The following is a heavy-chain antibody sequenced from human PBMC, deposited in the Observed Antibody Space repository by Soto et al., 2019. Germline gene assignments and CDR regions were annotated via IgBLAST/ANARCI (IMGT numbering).Heavy chain of an antibody. Sequence: QVQLVQSGAEVKKPGSSVKVSCKASGGTFSSYAISWVRQAPGQGLEWMGGIIPIFGTANYAQKFQGRVTITADESTSTAYMELSSLRSEDTAVYYCTRDYRADGGGSSTQPSYYYYGMDVWGQGTTVTVSS. D-gene: IGHD6-6*01. CDR1: GGTFSSYA. CDR2: IIPIFGTA. V-gene: IGHV1-69*12. J-gene: IGHJ6*02. CDR3: TRDYRADGGGSSTQPSYYYYGMDV.